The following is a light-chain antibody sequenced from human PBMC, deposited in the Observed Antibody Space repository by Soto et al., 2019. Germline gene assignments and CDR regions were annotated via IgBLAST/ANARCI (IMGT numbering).Light chain of an antibody. Sequence: DLQMTQSPSSLSASVGDRVTITCQASQDISNYLNWYLQKPGKAPKLLIYAASNLQSGVPSRFSGSGSGTDFTLTISSLQPEDFATYFCQQSYSTPPWTFGQGTKVEIK. CDR3: QQSYSTPPWT. V-gene: IGKV1-39*01. CDR1: QDISNY. CDR2: AAS. J-gene: IGKJ1*01.